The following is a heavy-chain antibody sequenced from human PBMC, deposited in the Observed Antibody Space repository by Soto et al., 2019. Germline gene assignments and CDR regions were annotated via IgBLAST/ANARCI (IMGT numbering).Heavy chain of an antibody. CDR3: ATRSPALDY. V-gene: IGHV1-18*01. CDR2: ITTDKDKT. CDR1: GYTFTSYG. D-gene: IGHD3-3*02. Sequence: GASVKVSCKTSGYTFTSYGISWVRQAPGQGLEWMGWITTDKDKTTYAQKFQGRVTMTTDTSTSTAYMELRSLRSDDTAVYYCATRSPALDYWGQGALVTVSS. J-gene: IGHJ4*02.